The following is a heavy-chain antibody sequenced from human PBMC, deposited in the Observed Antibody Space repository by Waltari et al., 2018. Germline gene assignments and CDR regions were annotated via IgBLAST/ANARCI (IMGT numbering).Heavy chain of an antibody. CDR3: ATPFYNWDDPLHS. V-gene: IGHV3-23*01. J-gene: IGHJ4*02. D-gene: IGHD1-20*01. CDR1: GFTFSNFP. Sequence: EVQLLESGGGLVQPGGSLRLSCAASGFTFSNFPINWVRLAPGTGLEWVSAITVADDTYYADSLRGRCTISRDSSKDTVHLQMNGLRVEDTAVYYCATPFYNWDDPLHSWGQGTQVTVSS. CDR2: ITVADDT.